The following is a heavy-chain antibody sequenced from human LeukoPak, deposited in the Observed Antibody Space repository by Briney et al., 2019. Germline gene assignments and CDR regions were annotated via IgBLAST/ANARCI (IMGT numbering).Heavy chain of an antibody. Sequence: PSETLSLTCTVSGGSISSYYWSWIRQPPGKELEWIGYIYYSGSTNYNPSLKSRVTISVDTSKNQFSLKLSSVTAADTAVYYCARESNWYYYNSSGYRDAFDIWGQGTMVTVSS. V-gene: IGHV4-59*01. J-gene: IGHJ3*02. D-gene: IGHD3-22*01. CDR2: IYYSGST. CDR3: ARESNWYYYNSSGYRDAFDI. CDR1: GGSISSYY.